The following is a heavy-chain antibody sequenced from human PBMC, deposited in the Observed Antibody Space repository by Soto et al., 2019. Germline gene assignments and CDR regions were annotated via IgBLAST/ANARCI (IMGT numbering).Heavy chain of an antibody. V-gene: IGHV3-23*01. CDR1: GFTFRRFA. Sequence: PGGSLRLSCAASGFTFRRFAMTWVRQAPGKGLEWVSAITGSGVNIYYADSVKGRFTISRDNSKNTLFLQMNSLRADDTAVYYCPNRKVGLGWSGASGGLDVWGQGTPVTVSS. J-gene: IGHJ6*02. D-gene: IGHD3-10*01. CDR2: ITGSGVNI. CDR3: PNRKVGLGWSGASGGLDV.